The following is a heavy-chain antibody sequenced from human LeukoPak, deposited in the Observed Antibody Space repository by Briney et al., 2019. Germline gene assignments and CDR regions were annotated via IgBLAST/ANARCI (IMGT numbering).Heavy chain of an antibody. Sequence: SVTVSLTCTVSGGPISSFYWMWIPQPPGKELEWIGYIYYSGSTNYNTSLKSRVTISVDTSKNQFSLKLGSVTAADTAVYYCARDRSSYYGMDVWGQGTTVTASS. CDR3: ARDRSSYYGMDV. D-gene: IGHD1-26*01. CDR1: GGPISSFY. CDR2: IYYSGST. J-gene: IGHJ6*02. V-gene: IGHV4-59*01.